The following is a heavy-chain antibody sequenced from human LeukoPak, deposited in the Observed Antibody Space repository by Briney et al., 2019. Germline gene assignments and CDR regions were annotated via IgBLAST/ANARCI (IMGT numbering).Heavy chain of an antibody. CDR1: GGSISSYY. D-gene: IGHD6-13*01. CDR3: ARAGYSSSRAWFDP. V-gene: IGHV4-4*07. CDR2: IYTSGST. Sequence: SSETLSLTCTVSGGSISSYYWSWIRQPAGKGLEWIGRIYTSGSTNYNPSLKSRVTMSVDTSKNQFSLKLSSVTAADTAVYYCARAGYSSSRAWFDPWGQGTLVTVSS. J-gene: IGHJ5*02.